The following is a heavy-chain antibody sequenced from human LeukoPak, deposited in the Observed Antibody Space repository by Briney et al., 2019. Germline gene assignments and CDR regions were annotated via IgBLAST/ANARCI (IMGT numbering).Heavy chain of an antibody. CDR3: ARGREVAVAGILFDY. V-gene: IGHV4-59*01. D-gene: IGHD6-19*01. CDR2: IYYSGST. CDR1: GGSISSYY. Sequence: ASETRSPTCTVSGGSISSYYWSWIRQPPGKGLEWIGYIYYSGSTNYNPSLKSRVTISVDTSKNQFSLKLSSVTAADTAVYYCARGREVAVAGILFDYWGQGTLVTVSS. J-gene: IGHJ4*02.